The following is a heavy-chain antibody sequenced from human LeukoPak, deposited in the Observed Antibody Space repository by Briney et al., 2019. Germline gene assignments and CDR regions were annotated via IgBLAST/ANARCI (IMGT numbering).Heavy chain of an antibody. CDR1: GGSFSGYY. CDR3: AELLSPTRVDY. D-gene: IGHD1-26*01. CDR2: INHSGST. Sequence: SETLSLTCAVYGGSFSGYYWSWIRQPPGKGLEWIGEINHSGSTNYNPSLKSRVTISVDTSKNQFSLKLSSVTAADTAVYYCAELLSPTRVDYWGQGTLVTVSS. J-gene: IGHJ4*02. V-gene: IGHV4-34*01.